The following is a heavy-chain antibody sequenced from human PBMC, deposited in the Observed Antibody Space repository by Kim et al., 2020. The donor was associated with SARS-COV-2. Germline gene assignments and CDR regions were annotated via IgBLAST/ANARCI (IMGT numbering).Heavy chain of an antibody. V-gene: IGHV3-30*18. J-gene: IGHJ6*02. CDR3: AKFPPNPTGSYPYYYYGMDV. CDR1: GFTFSSYG. D-gene: IGHD3-10*01. Sequence: GGSLRLSCAASGFTFSSYGMHWVRQAPGKGLEWVAVISYDGSNKYYADSVKGRFTISRDNSKNTLYLQMNSLRAEDTAVYYCAKFPPNPTGSYPYYYYGMDVWGQGTTVTVSS. CDR2: ISYDGSNK.